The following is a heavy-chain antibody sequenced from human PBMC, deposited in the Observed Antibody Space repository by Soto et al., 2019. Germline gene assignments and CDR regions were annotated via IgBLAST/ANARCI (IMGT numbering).Heavy chain of an antibody. V-gene: IGHV1-69*08. J-gene: IGHJ2*01. Sequence: QDQLVQSGAEVKKPGSSVKVSCKASGGTFSSHTFIWVRQAPGQGLEWMGRIIPALGTATYAQKFQGRVTITADDSATTVYMELNSLRSEDTAVYYCARPDFGDYWYFDLWGRGTLVTVSS. CDR2: IIPALGTA. CDR1: GGTFSSHT. D-gene: IGHD4-17*01. CDR3: ARPDFGDYWYFDL.